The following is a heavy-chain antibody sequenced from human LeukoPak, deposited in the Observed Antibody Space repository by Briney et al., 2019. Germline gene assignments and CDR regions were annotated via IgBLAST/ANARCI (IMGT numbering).Heavy chain of an antibody. CDR3: ARDPAHYYYLDV. J-gene: IGHJ6*03. V-gene: IGHV1-2*02. CDR2: INPNNGGT. CDR1: GYTFTGYY. Sequence: ASVKVSCKASGYTFTGYYLHWLRQATGQGLEWMGWINPNNGGTKYAQKFQDRFTMTRDTSISTVYMELTRLRSDDTAVYYCARDPAHYYYLDVWGRGTTVTVSS.